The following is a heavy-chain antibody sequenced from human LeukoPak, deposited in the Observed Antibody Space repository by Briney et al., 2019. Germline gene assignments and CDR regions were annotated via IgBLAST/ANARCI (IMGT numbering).Heavy chain of an antibody. V-gene: IGHV4-4*09. CDR2: IYTSGST. D-gene: IGHD1-7*01. J-gene: IGHJ4*02. Sequence: SETLSLTCTVSGGSISSYYWSWIRQPPGKGLEWIGYIYTSGSTNYNPSLKSRVTISVDTSKNQFSLKLSSVTAADTAVYYCARGPITGTSMSFDYWGQGTLVTVSS. CDR1: GGSISSYY. CDR3: ARGPITGTSMSFDY.